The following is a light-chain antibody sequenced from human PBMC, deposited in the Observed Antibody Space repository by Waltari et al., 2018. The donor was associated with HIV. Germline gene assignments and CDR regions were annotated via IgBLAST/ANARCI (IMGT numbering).Light chain of an antibody. J-gene: IGKJ1*01. CDR1: QSVLYSSNNKNY. V-gene: IGKV4-1*01. Sequence: DIVMTQSPDSLAVSLGERATINSKSRQSVLYSSNNKNYLAWYQQKPGQPAKLIIDGASTRESGVPDRFSGSGSGTDFTLTISSLQAEDVAVYYCQQYYSTPAFGQGTKVEIK. CDR3: QQYYSTPA. CDR2: GAS.